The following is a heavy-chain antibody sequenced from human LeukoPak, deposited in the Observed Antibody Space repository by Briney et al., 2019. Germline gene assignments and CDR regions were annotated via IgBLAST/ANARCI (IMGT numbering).Heavy chain of an antibody. V-gene: IGHV3-48*03. CDR1: GFTFSSYE. CDR2: ISSSGSTI. CDR3: ARDLLYRFGDHKSYGMDV. D-gene: IGHD3-10*01. J-gene: IGHJ6*02. Sequence: PGGSLRLSCAASGFTFSSYEMSWVRQAPGKGLEWVSYISSSGSTIYYADSVGGRFTISRDNAKNSLYLQMDSLRAEDTAVYYCARDLLYRFGDHKSYGMDVWGQGTTVTVSS.